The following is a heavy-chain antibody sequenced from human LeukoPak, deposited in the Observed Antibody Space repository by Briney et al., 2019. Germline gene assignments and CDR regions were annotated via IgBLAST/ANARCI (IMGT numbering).Heavy chain of an antibody. CDR3: ARDLTGPDRDY. J-gene: IGHJ4*02. Sequence: GGSLRLSCAASGFTFSSYAMHWVRQAPGKGLGWVAVISYDGSNKYYADSVKGRFTISRDNSKNTLYLQMNSLRAEDTAVYYCARDLTGPDRDYWGQGTLVTVSS. D-gene: IGHD1-14*01. CDR2: ISYDGSNK. V-gene: IGHV3-30*04. CDR1: GFTFSSYA.